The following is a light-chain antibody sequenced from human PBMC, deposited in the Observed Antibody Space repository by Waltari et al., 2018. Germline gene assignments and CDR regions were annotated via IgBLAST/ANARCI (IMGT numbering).Light chain of an antibody. V-gene: IGLV2-14*03. J-gene: IGLJ1*01. CDR2: DVT. CDR3: SSYTSSGTPYV. Sequence: QSALTQPASVSGSPGQSITISCTGTSSDVGGHNYFSWYQQHPGKAPKLIIYDVTDRPSGVSNRFSGSKFGNTASLTISGLQAEDEADYYCSSYTSSGTPYVFGTGTRVTVL. CDR1: SSDVGGHNY.